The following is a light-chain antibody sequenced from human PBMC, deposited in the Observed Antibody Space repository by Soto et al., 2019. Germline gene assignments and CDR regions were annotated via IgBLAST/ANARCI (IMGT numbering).Light chain of an antibody. CDR1: QSVSRGY. V-gene: IGKV3-20*01. Sequence: EIVLTQSPGTLSLSPGERATLSCRASQSVSRGYLAWYQQKPGQAPRLLIYAASTRATGIPDRFSGSGSGTDFTLTISRLEPEDFAVYYCQQYGDLRTFGQGTKVEIK. CDR3: QQYGDLRT. CDR2: AAS. J-gene: IGKJ1*01.